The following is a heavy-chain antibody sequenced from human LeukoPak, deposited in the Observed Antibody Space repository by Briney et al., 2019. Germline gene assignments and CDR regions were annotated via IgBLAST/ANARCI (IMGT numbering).Heavy chain of an antibody. Sequence: SETLSLTCTVSGGSISSSSYYWGWIRQPPGKGLEWIGSIYYSGSTYYNPSLKSRVTISVDTSKNQFSLKLSSVTAADTAVYYCARGLSGGYYYGSGALDYWGQGTLVTVSS. J-gene: IGHJ4*02. CDR1: GGSISSSSYY. V-gene: IGHV4-39*07. D-gene: IGHD3-10*01. CDR3: ARGLSGGYYYGSGALDY. CDR2: IYYSGST.